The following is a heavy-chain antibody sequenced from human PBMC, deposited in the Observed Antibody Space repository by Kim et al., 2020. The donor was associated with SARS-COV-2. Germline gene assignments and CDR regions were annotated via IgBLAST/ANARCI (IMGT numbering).Heavy chain of an antibody. CDR1: GYTFTSYY. D-gene: IGHD3-16*02. CDR3: ARGGLRLGELSSRPWVYYFDY. V-gene: IGHV1-46*01. CDR2: INPSGGST. J-gene: IGHJ4*02. Sequence: ASVKVSCKASGYTFTSYYMHWVRQAPGQGLEWMGIINPSGGSTSYAQKFQGRVTMTRDTSTSTVYMELSSLRSEDTAVYYCARGGLRLGELSSRPWVYYFDYWGQGTLVTVSS.